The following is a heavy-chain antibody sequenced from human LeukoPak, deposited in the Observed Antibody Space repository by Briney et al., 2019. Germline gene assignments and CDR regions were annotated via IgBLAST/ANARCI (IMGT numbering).Heavy chain of an antibody. CDR3: ARGLVLATDDAFHI. CDR1: GASIRSYF. D-gene: IGHD5-12*01. J-gene: IGHJ3*02. CDR2: VYDNDIS. Sequence: SETLSLTCSVSGASIRSYFWSWIRRSPGKGLEWIGYVYDNDISNFNPSLASRVTILVDRSKSQFSLKLRSVTAADTAVYYCARGLVLATDDAFHIWGPGTMVTVSS. V-gene: IGHV4-59*01.